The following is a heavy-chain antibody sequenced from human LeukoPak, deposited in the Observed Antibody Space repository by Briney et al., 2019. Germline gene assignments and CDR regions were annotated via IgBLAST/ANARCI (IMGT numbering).Heavy chain of an antibody. CDR3: AREPTEIVWFGEFYNWFDP. CDR2: IYSGGST. Sequence: GGSLRLSCAASGFTFSSYSMNWVRQAPGKGLEWVSIIYSGGSTFYADSVKGRFTISRDNSKNTLYLQMNSLRAEDTAVYYCAREPTEIVWFGEFYNWFDPWGRGTLVTVSS. J-gene: IGHJ5*02. D-gene: IGHD3-10*01. CDR1: GFTFSSYS. V-gene: IGHV3-53*01.